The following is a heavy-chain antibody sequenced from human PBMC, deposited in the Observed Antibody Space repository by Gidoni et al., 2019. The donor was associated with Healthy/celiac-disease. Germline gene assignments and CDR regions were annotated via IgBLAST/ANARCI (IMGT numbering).Heavy chain of an antibody. CDR2: IGTAGDT. Sequence: EVQLVESGGGLVQPGGSLSFPCEAPGFPSRSQDMTWVRQATGKGLERVSDIGTAGDTYYPGSVKGRFTISRENAKNSLYLQMNSLRAGDTAVYYCARELLIGYCSSTSCSTGAFDIWGQGTMVTVSS. CDR3: ARELLIGYCSSTSCSTGAFDI. D-gene: IGHD2-2*01. CDR1: GFPSRSQD. V-gene: IGHV3-13*01. J-gene: IGHJ3*02.